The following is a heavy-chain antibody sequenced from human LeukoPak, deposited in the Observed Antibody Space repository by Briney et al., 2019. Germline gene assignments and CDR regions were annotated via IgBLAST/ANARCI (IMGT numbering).Heavy chain of an antibody. V-gene: IGHV1-8*01. CDR1: GYTFTSYD. D-gene: IGHD3/OR15-3a*01. Sequence: ASVRVSCKASGYTFTSYDINWVRQAPGQGLEWMAWMNPNSGNTGYAQKFQGRVTMTRNTSISTAYMELRSLRSEDTAVYYCARRYPGGVFGPGYGMDVWGQGTTVTGSS. CDR2: MNPNSGNT. J-gene: IGHJ6*01. CDR3: ARRYPGGVFGPGYGMDV.